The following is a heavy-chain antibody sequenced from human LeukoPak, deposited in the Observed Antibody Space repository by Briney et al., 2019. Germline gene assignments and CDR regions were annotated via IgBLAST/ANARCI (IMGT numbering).Heavy chain of an antibody. V-gene: IGHV3-23*01. CDR2: ISGSGGST. J-gene: IGHJ6*02. CDR3: ARDPLYCSSTSCQNLYYYYYYGMDV. CDR1: GFTFSSYA. Sequence: GGSLRLSCAASGFTFSSYAMSWVRQAPGKGLEWVSAISGSGGSTYYADSVKGRFTISRDNSKNTLYLQMNSLRAEDTAVYYCARDPLYCSSTSCQNLYYYYYYGMDVWGQGTTVTVSS. D-gene: IGHD2-2*01.